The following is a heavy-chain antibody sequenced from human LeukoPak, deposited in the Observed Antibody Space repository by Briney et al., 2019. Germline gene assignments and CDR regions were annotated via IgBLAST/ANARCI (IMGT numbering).Heavy chain of an antibody. CDR2: IYYSGNT. J-gene: IGHJ6*03. CDR3: ARAAYDFWSGYYNYYYYYYMDV. V-gene: IGHV4-39*07. Sequence: SETLSLTCTVSGGSISSYYWGWIRQPPGKGLEWIGSIYYSGNTYYNPSLKSRVTISVDTSKNQFSLKLSSVTAADTAVYYCARAAYDFWSGYYNYYYYYYMDVWGNGTTVTVSS. D-gene: IGHD3-3*01. CDR1: GGSISSYY.